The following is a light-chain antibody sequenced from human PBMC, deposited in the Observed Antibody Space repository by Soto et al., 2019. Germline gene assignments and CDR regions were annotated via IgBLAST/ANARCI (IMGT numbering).Light chain of an antibody. CDR2: WAS. CDR1: RSVLYTSNNKNY. J-gene: IGKJ1*01. Sequence: DIVLTQSPDSLTVSLGERATINCTSSRSVLYTSNNKNYLTWYQQKPGQPPKLLIYWASTRESGVPDRFSGSGSGTDFTRTISSLQAEEFAVYYCHQYYSTPWTFGQGT. CDR3: HQYYSTPWT. V-gene: IGKV4-1*01.